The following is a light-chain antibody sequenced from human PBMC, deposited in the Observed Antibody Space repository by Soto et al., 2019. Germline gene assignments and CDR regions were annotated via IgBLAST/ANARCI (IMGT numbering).Light chain of an antibody. CDR1: QSVSSN. CDR2: GAS. J-gene: IGKJ2*01. Sequence: EIVMTQSPATLSVSPGERATLSCRASQSVSSNLAWYQQKLGQSPRLLIYGASTRATGIPARFSGSGSGTEFTLTINSLQSEDFAVYYCQQYNYYYTFGQGTKLEIK. V-gene: IGKV3-15*01. CDR3: QQYNYYYT.